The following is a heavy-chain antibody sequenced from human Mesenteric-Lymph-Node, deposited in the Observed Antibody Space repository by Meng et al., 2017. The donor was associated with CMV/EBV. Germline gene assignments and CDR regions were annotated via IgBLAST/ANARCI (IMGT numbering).Heavy chain of an antibody. Sequence: GGSLRLSCAASTFTFSNYWMSWVRQAPGKGLEWVSTISSSGGSTYYADSVKGRFTISRDNSKNTLYLQMNSLRAEDTAVYYCANCPISDFWGQGTLVTVSS. CDR3: ANCPISDF. D-gene: IGHD3-3*02. CDR2: ISSSGGST. J-gene: IGHJ4*02. CDR1: TFTFSNYW. V-gene: IGHV3-23*01.